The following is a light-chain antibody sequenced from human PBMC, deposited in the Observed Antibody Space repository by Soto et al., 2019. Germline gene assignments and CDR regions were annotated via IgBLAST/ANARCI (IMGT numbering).Light chain of an antibody. Sequence: QSALTQPRSVSGSPGQPVTISCTGTTSDIGNYNYVSWYQHHPGKAPKVTIYDVSKRPSGVPDRFSGSKSGNTASLTISGLQAEDEADYYCCSYAGSYTYVCGTGTKVTVL. CDR1: TSDIGNYNY. V-gene: IGLV2-11*01. CDR2: DVS. J-gene: IGLJ1*01. CDR3: CSYAGSYTYV.